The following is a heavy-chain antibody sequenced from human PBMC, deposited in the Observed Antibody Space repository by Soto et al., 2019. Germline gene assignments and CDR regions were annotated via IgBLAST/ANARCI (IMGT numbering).Heavy chain of an antibody. V-gene: IGHV1-8*01. CDR2: MNPNSGNT. D-gene: IGHD6-13*01. Sequence: ASVKVSCKASGYTFTSYDINWVRQATGQGLEWMGWMNPNSGNTGYAQKFQGRVTMTRNTSISTAYMELSSLRSEDTAVYYCARGSSSLYYYYYYMDVWGKGTTVTV. CDR1: GYTFTSYD. CDR3: ARGSSSLYYYYYYMDV. J-gene: IGHJ6*03.